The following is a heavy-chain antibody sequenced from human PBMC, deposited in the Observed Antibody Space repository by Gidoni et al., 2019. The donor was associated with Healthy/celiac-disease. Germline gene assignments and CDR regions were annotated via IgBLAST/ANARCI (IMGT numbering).Heavy chain of an antibody. V-gene: IGHV1-2*04. Sequence: QVQLVQSGAEVKKPGASVQVSCKASGYTFTGYYMHWVRQAPGQGLEWMGWINPNSGGTNYAQKFQGWVTMTRDTSISTAYMELSRLRSDDTAVYYCAREVGDLYCSGGSCYDYWGQGTLVTVSS. CDR3: AREVGDLYCSGGSCYDY. D-gene: IGHD2-15*01. CDR1: GYTFTGYY. J-gene: IGHJ4*02. CDR2: INPNSGGT.